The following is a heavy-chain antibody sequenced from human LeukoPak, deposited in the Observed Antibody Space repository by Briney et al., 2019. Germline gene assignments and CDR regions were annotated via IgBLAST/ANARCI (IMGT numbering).Heavy chain of an antibody. D-gene: IGHD4-17*01. CDR3: AKGQTTVRGYFDY. CDR2: ISGSGGFT. CDR1: GFTFNNYA. Sequence: PGGSLRLSSAASGFTFNNYAMSWVRQAPGKGLEWVSVISGSGGFTYHADSVKGRFTISRDNSKNTLYLQMNTVRAEDTAVYYCAKGQTTVRGYFDYWGQGTLVTVSS. J-gene: IGHJ4*02. V-gene: IGHV3-23*01.